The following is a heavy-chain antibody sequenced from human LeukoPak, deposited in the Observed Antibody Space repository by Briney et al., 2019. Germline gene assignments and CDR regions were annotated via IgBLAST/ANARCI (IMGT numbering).Heavy chain of an antibody. V-gene: IGHV1-18*01. CDR1: GYIFTTYG. CDR2: ISGYNGAT. J-gene: IGHJ3*02. D-gene: IGHD6-19*01. Sequence: ASVKVSCKASGYIFTTYGISWVRQAPGQGLEWMGWISGYNGATNYAQNFQGRVTMTTDTSTSTAYMELRSLRSDETAVYYCARDSLGVSRGWYRENTFDIWGQGTLVTVSS. CDR3: ARDSLGVSRGWYRENTFDI.